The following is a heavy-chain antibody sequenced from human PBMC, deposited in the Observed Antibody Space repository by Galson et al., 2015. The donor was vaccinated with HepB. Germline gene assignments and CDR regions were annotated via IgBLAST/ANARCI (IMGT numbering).Heavy chain of an antibody. D-gene: IGHD3-10*01. Sequence: SVKVSCKASGGTFSSYAISWVRQAPGQGLEWMGGIIPIFGTANYAQKFQGRVTITADESTSTAYMELSSLRSEDTAVYYCASMGEKYYYGSGRPRDFDYWGQGTLVTVSS. CDR3: ASMGEKYYYGSGRPRDFDY. J-gene: IGHJ4*02. V-gene: IGHV1-69*13. CDR2: IIPIFGTA. CDR1: GGTFSSYA.